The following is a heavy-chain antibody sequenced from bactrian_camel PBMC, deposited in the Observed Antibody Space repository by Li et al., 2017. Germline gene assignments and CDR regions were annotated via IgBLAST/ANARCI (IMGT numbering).Heavy chain of an antibody. V-gene: IGHV3S9*01. CDR2: IDSDGRT. J-gene: IGHJ4*01. CDR1: AFTYSSRC. D-gene: IGHD1*01. Sequence: HVQLVESGGGSVQAGRSLRLSCAASAFTYSSRCLGWFRQGPGKEREGVASIDSDGRTSCADSVKGRFIISLDKGKITASLQMNNLKPEDTGIYYCAAEWSRYITDSPLHPSAYAYWGQGTQVTVS. CDR3: AAEWSRYITDSPLHPSAYAY.